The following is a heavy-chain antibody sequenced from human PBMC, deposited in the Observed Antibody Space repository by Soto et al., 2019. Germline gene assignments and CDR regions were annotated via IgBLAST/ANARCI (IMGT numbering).Heavy chain of an antibody. CDR2: INTGNGGS. V-gene: IGHV1-3*04. D-gene: IGHD6-6*01. J-gene: IGHJ4*02. CDR1: GYTFTTYP. CDR3: ARDNNGLVDF. Sequence: GASVKVSCKASGYTFTTYPIHWVRQAPGQRLEWMGWINTGNGGSISSQRFQGRVTTSRDTSASTAYLELSSLRSEDTGVYYRARDNNGLVDFWGQGTLVTVSS.